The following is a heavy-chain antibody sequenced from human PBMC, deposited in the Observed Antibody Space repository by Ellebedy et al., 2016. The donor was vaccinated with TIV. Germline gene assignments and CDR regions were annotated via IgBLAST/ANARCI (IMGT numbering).Heavy chain of an antibody. D-gene: IGHD2-2*01. CDR2: ISSSSSYI. CDR3: ARRYQLPRPGEYYGMDV. V-gene: IGHV3-21*04. J-gene: IGHJ6*02. CDR1: GFTFSSYS. Sequence: PGGSLRLSCAASGFTFSSYSMNWVRQAPGKGLEWVSSISSSSSYIYYADSVKGRFTISRDNAKNSLYLQMNSLRAEDTAVYYCARRYQLPRPGEYYGMDVWGQGTTVTVSS.